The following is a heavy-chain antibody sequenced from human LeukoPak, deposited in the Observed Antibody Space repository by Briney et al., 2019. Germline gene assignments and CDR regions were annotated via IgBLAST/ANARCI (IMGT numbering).Heavy chain of an antibody. J-gene: IGHJ4*02. Sequence: SSETLSLTCTVSGGSISSYYWSWIRQPAGKGLEWIGRIYTRGSTNYNPSLKSRVTMSVDTSKNQFSLKLSSVTAADTAVYYCARDYRKYYYGSGSFDYWGQGTLVTVSS. D-gene: IGHD3-10*01. CDR1: GGSISSYY. CDR2: IYTRGST. CDR3: ARDYRKYYYGSGSFDY. V-gene: IGHV4-4*07.